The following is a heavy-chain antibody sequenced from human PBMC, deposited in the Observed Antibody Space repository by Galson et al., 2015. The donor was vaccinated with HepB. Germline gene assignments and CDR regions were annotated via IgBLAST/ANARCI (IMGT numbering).Heavy chain of an antibody. V-gene: IGHV7-4-1*01. CDR3: ARTDCSGGHCFSGDYYYAMDV. CDR2: INTNSGTP. Sequence: SVTVSCKASGSTFSNYAINWVRQAPGEGPQWMGWINTNSGTPTYAQGFTGRLVFSLDTSVSTAYLQIYSLKAEDTAIYYCARTDCSGGHCFSGDYYYAMDVWGQGTTVTVSS. D-gene: IGHD2-15*01. CDR1: GSTFSNYA. J-gene: IGHJ6*02.